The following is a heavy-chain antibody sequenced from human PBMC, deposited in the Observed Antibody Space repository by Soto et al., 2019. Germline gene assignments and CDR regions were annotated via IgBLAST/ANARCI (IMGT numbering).Heavy chain of an antibody. CDR1: GFTFSSYA. CDR3: AKFGEYCSSTSCYAH. D-gene: IGHD2-2*01. J-gene: IGHJ4*02. Sequence: GGSLRLSCAASGFTFSSYAMSWVRQAPGKGLEWVSAISGSGGSTYYADSVKGRFTISRDNSKNTLYLQMNSLRAEDTAVYYCAKFGEYCSSTSCYAHWGQGTLVTVSS. CDR2: ISGSGGST. V-gene: IGHV3-23*01.